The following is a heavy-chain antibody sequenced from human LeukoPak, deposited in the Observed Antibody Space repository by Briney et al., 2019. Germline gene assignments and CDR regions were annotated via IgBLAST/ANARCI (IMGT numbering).Heavy chain of an antibody. CDR1: GYTFTSYG. CDR3: ARDQIPVRYGSGSRAAYYYYGMDV. V-gene: IGHV1-18*01. Sequence: ASVKVSCKASGYTFTSYGISWVRQAPGQGLEWMGWISAYNGNTDYAQKLQGRVTMTTDTSTSTAYMELRSLRSDDTAVYYCARDQIPVRYGSGSRAAYYYYGMDVWDQGTTVTVSS. J-gene: IGHJ6*02. D-gene: IGHD3-10*01. CDR2: ISAYNGNT.